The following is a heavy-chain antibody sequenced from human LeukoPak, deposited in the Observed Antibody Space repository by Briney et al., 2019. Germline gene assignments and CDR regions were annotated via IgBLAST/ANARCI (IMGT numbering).Heavy chain of an antibody. CDR2: INSGSSTI. CDR3: ARVLLERPGIDSFDM. J-gene: IGHJ3*02. D-gene: IGHD1-1*01. V-gene: IGHV3-48*02. CDR1: GFRSGSYS. Sequence: PGGSLRLSCGASGFRSGSYSMDWVRQAPGKGLEWVSHINSGSSTIYYADSVKGRFTISRDNAGNSLYLQMNSLRDEDTAVYYCARVLLERPGIDSFDMWGQGTMVTVSS.